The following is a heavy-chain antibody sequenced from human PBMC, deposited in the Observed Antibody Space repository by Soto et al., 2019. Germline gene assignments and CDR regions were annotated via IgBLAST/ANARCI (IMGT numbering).Heavy chain of an antibody. V-gene: IGHV4-30-2*01. D-gene: IGHD3-22*01. J-gene: IGHJ4*02. CDR2: IYYGGST. Sequence: SETLSLTCSVSGGSISSGDYSWNWIRQPPGKGLEWIGYIYYGGSTYYNPSLQSRVTMSVDRSRNQFSLKLNSVTAADTAVYYCARVRREYDNSGPVDYWGQGTLVTVSS. CDR3: ARVRREYDNSGPVDY. CDR1: GGSISSGDYS.